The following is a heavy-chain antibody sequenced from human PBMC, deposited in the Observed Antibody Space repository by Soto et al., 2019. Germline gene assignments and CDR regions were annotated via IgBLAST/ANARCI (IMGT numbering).Heavy chain of an antibody. Sequence: PGGSLRLSCAASGFTFSSYAMHWVRQAPGKGLEWVAVISYDGSNKYYADSVKGRFTISRDNSKNTLYLQMNSLRAEDTAVYYCARDVSRVVVHKYYGMDFWGQGTTVTVSS. CDR1: GFTFSSYA. CDR2: ISYDGSNK. V-gene: IGHV3-30-3*01. D-gene: IGHD3-22*01. CDR3: ARDVSRVVVHKYYGMDF. J-gene: IGHJ6*02.